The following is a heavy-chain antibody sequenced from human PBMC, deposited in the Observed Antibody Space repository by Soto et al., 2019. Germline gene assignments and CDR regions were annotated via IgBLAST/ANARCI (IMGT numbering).Heavy chain of an antibody. J-gene: IGHJ6*02. D-gene: IGHD2-21*02. CDR3: IQSRCGGDCLQSYASHYYYGMDV. CDR1: GFSLSTSGVG. CDR2: IYWDDDK. V-gene: IGHV2-5*02. Sequence: QITLKESGPTLVKPTQTLTLTCTFSGFSLSTSGVGVGWIRQPPGKALEWLALIYWDDDKRYSPSLRSRLTISKDTSNTQVVLTMTNMDPVDTATYHCIQSRCGGDCLQSYASHYYYGMDVWGQGTTVTVSS.